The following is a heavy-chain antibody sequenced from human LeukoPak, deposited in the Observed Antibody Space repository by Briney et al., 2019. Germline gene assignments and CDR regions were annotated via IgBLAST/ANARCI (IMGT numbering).Heavy chain of an antibody. V-gene: IGHV1-69*13. J-gene: IGHJ3*02. D-gene: IGHD1-26*01. CDR1: GGTFSSYA. CDR3: ARDLGGSYLRAFDI. Sequence: ASVKVSCKASGGTFSSYAISCVRQAPGQGLEWMGGIIPIFGTANYAQKFQGRVTITADESTSTAYMELSSLRSEDTAVYYCARDLGGSYLRAFDIWGQGTMVTVSS. CDR2: IIPIFGTA.